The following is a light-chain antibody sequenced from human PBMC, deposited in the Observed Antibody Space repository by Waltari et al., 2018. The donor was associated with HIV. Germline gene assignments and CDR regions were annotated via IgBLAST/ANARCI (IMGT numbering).Light chain of an antibody. CDR2: NTN. CDR3: VLYMGSGISV. J-gene: IGLJ2*01. Sequence: QTVVTQEPSFSVSPGGTVTLTCGLSSGSVSTPYYPRWYQHPPGQAPRTLIYNTNTRSSGVPDRFSGSILGNKAALNITGAQADDECDYYCVLYMGSGISVFGGGTKLTVL. V-gene: IGLV8-61*01. CDR1: SGSVSTPYY.